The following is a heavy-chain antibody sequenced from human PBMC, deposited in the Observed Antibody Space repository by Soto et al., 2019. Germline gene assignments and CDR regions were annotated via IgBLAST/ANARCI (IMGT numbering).Heavy chain of an antibody. CDR1: GFSLSTSGVG. CDR3: ANTGPGVLAFDI. CDR2: IYWDDDK. Sequence: QISWKESGPTLLKPTQTLTLTCTFSGFSLSTSGVGVGWIRQPPGKALEWLALIYWDDDKRYSPSLKSRLTITKDTSKNHVVLTMTNMDPVDTATYYCANTGPGVLAFDIWGQGTMVTVSS. D-gene: IGHD3-10*01. J-gene: IGHJ3*02. V-gene: IGHV2-5*02.